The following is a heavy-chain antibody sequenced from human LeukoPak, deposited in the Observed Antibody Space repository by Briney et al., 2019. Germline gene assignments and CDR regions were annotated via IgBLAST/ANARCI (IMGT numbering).Heavy chain of an antibody. CDR2: ISYDGINK. V-gene: IGHV3-30*18. D-gene: IGHD3-10*01. CDR1: GFIFSSYG. J-gene: IGHJ4*02. CDR3: ANTNYYGSGSYGANPHY. Sequence: GGSLRLSCAACGFIFSSYGMQWVRQARGKGLEGGAVISYDGINKYYADPVKGRFTTSRDNSKHTLYLQMNSLRAQDTAVYYCANTNYYGSGSYGANPHYWGQRTLVTVSS.